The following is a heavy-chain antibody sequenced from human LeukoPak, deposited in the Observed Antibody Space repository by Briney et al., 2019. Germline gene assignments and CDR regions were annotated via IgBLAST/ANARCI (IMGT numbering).Heavy chain of an antibody. D-gene: IGHD2-2*01. J-gene: IGHJ4*02. V-gene: IGHV4-34*01. CDR3: ARAMPDCSSTSCYSV. CDR2: INHSGST. Sequence: SETLSLTCAVYGGSFSGYYWSWIRQPPGKGLEWIGGINHSGSTNYNPSPKSRVTISVDPSKNQFSLKLSSVTAADTAVYYCARAMPDCSSTSCYSVWGQGTLVTVSS. CDR1: GGSFSGYY.